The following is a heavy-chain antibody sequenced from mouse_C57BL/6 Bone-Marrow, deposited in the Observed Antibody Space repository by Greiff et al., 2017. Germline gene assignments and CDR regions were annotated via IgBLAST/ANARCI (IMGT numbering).Heavy chain of an antibody. D-gene: IGHD1-1*01. CDR1: GYTFTDYN. V-gene: IGHV1-18*01. J-gene: IGHJ3*01. Sequence: EVQLQQSGPELVKPGASVKIPCKASGYTFTDYNMDWVKQSHGKSLEWIGDINPNNGGTIYNQKFKGQATLTVDKSSSTAYMELRSLTSEDTAVYYGARENYGSSFLAYWGQGTLVTVSA. CDR2: INPNNGGT. CDR3: ARENYGSSFLAY.